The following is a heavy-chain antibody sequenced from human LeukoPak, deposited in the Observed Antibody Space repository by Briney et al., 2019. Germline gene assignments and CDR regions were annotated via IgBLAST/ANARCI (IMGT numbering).Heavy chain of an antibody. CDR1: GFTVSRNY. D-gene: IGHD3-10*01. V-gene: IGHV3-53*01. J-gene: IGHJ4*02. CDR2: IYSGGNT. CDR3: ANLPRGDY. Sequence: PGGSPRLSCAASGFTVSRNYMSWVRHALGKGLEWVSVIYSGGNTYYADSVKGRFTISRDNSKNTLYLQMNSLTAEDTAVYYCANLPRGDYWGLETLVTVSS.